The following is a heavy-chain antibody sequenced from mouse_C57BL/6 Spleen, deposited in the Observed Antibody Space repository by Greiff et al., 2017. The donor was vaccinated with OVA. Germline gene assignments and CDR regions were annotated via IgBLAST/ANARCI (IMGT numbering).Heavy chain of an antibody. D-gene: IGHD1-1*01. Sequence: EVKLMESGGGLVQPGGSLKLSCAASGFTFSDYGMAWVRQAPRKGPEWVAFISNLAYSIYYADTVTGRFTISRENAKNTLYLEMSSLRSEDTAMYYCASLITGYFDVWGTGTTVTVSS. CDR2: ISNLAYSI. V-gene: IGHV5-15*01. CDR3: ASLITGYFDV. CDR1: GFTFSDYG. J-gene: IGHJ1*03.